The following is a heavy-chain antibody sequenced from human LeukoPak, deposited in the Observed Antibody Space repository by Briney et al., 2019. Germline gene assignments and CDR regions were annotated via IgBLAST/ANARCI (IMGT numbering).Heavy chain of an antibody. CDR3: AREEPAYYDSSGYYTYYFDY. V-gene: IGHV3-21*01. D-gene: IGHD3-22*01. Sequence: GGSLRLSCAASGFTFSSYSMNWVRQAPGKGLEWVSSISSSSSYIYYADSVKGRFTISRDNAKNSLYLQMNSLRAEDTAVYYCAREEPAYYDSSGYYTYYFDYWGQGTLVTVSS. CDR2: ISSSSSYI. CDR1: GFTFSSYS. J-gene: IGHJ4*02.